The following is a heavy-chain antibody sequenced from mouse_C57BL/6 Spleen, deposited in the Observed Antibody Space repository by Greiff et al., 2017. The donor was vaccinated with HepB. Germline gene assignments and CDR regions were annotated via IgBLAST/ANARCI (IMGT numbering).Heavy chain of an antibody. Sequence: EVNLVESEGGLVQPGSSMKLSCTASGFTFSDYYMAWVRQVPEKGLEWVANINYDGSSTYYLDSLKSRFIISRDNAKNILYLQMSSLKSEDTATYYCARDPYYYGSRWYFDVWGTGTTVTVSS. CDR1: GFTFSDYY. CDR2: INYDGSST. CDR3: ARDPYYYGSRWYFDV. J-gene: IGHJ1*03. V-gene: IGHV5-16*01. D-gene: IGHD1-1*01.